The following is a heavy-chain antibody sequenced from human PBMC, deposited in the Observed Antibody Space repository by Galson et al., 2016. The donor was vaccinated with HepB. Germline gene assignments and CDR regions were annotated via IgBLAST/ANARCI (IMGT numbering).Heavy chain of an antibody. CDR1: GFTFSSYA. D-gene: IGHD1-1*01. Sequence: SLRLSCAASGFTFSSYAMHWVRQAPGKGLEWVAVIWYDGVNTYCADSVKGRFTISRDNSKNTLYLQMNSLRAEDTAVYYCARQAFTNWNPFDYWGQGTLVTVSS. J-gene: IGHJ4*02. CDR3: ARQAFTNWNPFDY. V-gene: IGHV3-33*08. CDR2: IWYDGVNT.